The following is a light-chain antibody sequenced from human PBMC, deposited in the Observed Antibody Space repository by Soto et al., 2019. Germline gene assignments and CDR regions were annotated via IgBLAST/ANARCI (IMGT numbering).Light chain of an antibody. CDR3: QHRSSWPIT. CDR2: DAS. CDR1: QSVSSY. J-gene: IGKJ5*01. V-gene: IGKV3-11*01. Sequence: EVVLTQSPATLSLSPGERAALSCRASQSVSSYLAWYQQKPGQAPRLLIYDASNRATGIVARFSGSGSGTDFTLTISSLEPEDFAVYYCQHRSSWPITFGQGTRLEIK.